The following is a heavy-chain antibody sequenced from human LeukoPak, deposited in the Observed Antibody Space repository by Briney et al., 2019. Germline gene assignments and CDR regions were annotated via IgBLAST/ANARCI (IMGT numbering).Heavy chain of an antibody. J-gene: IGHJ6*03. D-gene: IGHD3-3*01. CDR3: ARVVFWSSYNYYMDV. Sequence: PSETLSLTCAVYGGSFSGYYWSWIRQPPGKGLEWIGEINHSGSTNYNPSLKSRVTISVDTSKNQFSLKLSSVTAADTAVYYCARVVFWSSYNYYMDVWGKGTTVTVSS. CDR1: GGSFSGYY. CDR2: INHSGST. V-gene: IGHV4-34*01.